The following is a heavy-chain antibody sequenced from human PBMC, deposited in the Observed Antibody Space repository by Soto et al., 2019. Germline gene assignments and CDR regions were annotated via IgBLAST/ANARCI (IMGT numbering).Heavy chain of an antibody. V-gene: IGHV5-51*01. CDR3: ALTFYYDSSGSQYNWFDP. Sequence: ESLKTSLKGPGYSFTSDWLGLVRQMPGKGVEWMGIIYPGDSDTRYSPSFQGQVTISADKSISTAYLQWSSLKASDTATYYCALTFYYDSSGSQYNWFDPWGQGTLVTVSS. CDR2: IYPGDSDT. D-gene: IGHD3-22*01. J-gene: IGHJ5*02. CDR1: GYSFTSDW.